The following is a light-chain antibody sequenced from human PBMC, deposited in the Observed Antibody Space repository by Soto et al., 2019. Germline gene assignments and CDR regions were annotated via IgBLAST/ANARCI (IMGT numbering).Light chain of an antibody. CDR2: GAS. J-gene: IGKJ4*01. CDR3: QQYCVTPPNT. Sequence: EIVLTQSPGTLSLSPGERATLSCRASQIVTSTYLAWFQQKPGQAPRLLIYGASTRATGSPDRFSGSGSGTDFTLTISGLEPEDFALYYCQQYCVTPPNTFGGGTKVEV. V-gene: IGKV3-20*01. CDR1: QIVTSTY.